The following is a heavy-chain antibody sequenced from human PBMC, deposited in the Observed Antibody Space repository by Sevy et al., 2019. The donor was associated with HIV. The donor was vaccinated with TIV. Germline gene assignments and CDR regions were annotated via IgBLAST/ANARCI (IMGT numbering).Heavy chain of an antibody. V-gene: IGHV3-13*01. D-gene: IGHD6-19*01. CDR2: IGTAGDT. CDR3: ARERAVAGTFSYYYYGMDV. CDR1: GFTFSSYD. Sequence: GSLKISCAASGFTFSSYDMHWVRQATGKGLEWVSAIGTAGDTYYPGSVKGRFTISRENAKNSLYLQMNSLRAGDTAVYYCARERAVAGTFSYYYYGMDVWGQGTTVTVSS. J-gene: IGHJ6*02.